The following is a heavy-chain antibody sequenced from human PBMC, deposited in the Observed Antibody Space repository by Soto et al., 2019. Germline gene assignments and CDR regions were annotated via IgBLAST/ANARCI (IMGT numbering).Heavy chain of an antibody. V-gene: IGHV1-18*01. CDR3: AGVRQLVGYCYYYMDV. CDR1: GYTFTNYG. J-gene: IGHJ6*03. CDR2: ISAYNGDT. Sequence: QVQLLQSGAEVKKPGASVKVSCKASGYTFTNYGITWVRQAPGQGLEWMGWISAYNGDTHYTQRLQDRLTMTTDTYTITSYMELRGLRSYDTAVYYCAGVRQLVGYCYYYMDVWGKGTTVTVSS. D-gene: IGHD6-6*01.